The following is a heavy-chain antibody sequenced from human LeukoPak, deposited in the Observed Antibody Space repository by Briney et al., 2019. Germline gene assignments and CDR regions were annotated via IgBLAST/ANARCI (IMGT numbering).Heavy chain of an antibody. CDR2: ISYDGSNK. Sequence: GRSLRLSCAASGFTFSSYAMHWVRQAPGKGLEWVAVISYDGSNKYYADSVKGRFTISRDNSKNTLYLQMNSLRAEDTAVYYCARTQGSGGNGMDVWGQGTTVTVSS. J-gene: IGHJ6*02. V-gene: IGHV3-30-3*01. CDR1: GFTFSSYA. D-gene: IGHD2-15*01. CDR3: ARTQGSGGNGMDV.